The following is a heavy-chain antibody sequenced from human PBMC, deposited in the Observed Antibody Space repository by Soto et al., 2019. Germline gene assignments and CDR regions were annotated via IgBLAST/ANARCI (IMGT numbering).Heavy chain of an antibody. Sequence: XGTLSLTCTVSGGSISSYYWSWIRQPPGKGLEWIGYIYYSGSTNYNPSLKSRVTISVDTSKNQFSLKLSSVTAADTAVYYCARHYDSSGPYQDWFDPWGQGTLVTVSS. CDR1: GGSISSYY. J-gene: IGHJ5*02. D-gene: IGHD3-22*01. CDR2: IYYSGST. CDR3: ARHYDSSGPYQDWFDP. V-gene: IGHV4-59*01.